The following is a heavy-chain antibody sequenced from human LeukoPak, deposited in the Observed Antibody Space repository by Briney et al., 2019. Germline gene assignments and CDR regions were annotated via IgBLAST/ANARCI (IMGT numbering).Heavy chain of an antibody. J-gene: IGHJ6*03. D-gene: IGHD3-22*01. CDR1: GGSISNYY. CDR2: ISYSGST. Sequence: SETLSFTCTVSGGSISNYYWTWIRQPPGKGLEWIGYISYSGSTKDNPSLKSRVTISIDTSKNQLSLKLSSVTAADTAVYYCARVHYFDSSGYYSSTYYYYMDVWGKGTTVTVSS. CDR3: ARVHYFDSSGYYSSTYYYYMDV. V-gene: IGHV4-59*01.